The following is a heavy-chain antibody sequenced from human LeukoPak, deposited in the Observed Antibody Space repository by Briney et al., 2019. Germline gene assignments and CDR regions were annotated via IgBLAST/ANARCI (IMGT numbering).Heavy chain of an antibody. Sequence: ASVKVSCKASGYTFTSYDINRVRQATGQVLEWMGWMNPNSGNTGYAQKFQGRVTMTRNTSISTAYLELSSLRSEDTAIYYCARVGRLGLRFLEWPFDYWGQGILVTVSS. J-gene: IGHJ4*02. D-gene: IGHD3-3*01. CDR3: ARVGRLGLRFLEWPFDY. CDR1: GYTFTSYD. CDR2: MNPNSGNT. V-gene: IGHV1-8*01.